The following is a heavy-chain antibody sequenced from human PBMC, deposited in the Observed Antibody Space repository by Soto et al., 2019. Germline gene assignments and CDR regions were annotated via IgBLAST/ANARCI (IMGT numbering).Heavy chain of an antibody. Sequence: EVQLVESGGGLVQPGGSLRLSCAASGFTFSSYAMHWVRQAPGKGLEYVSAISSNGGSTYYANSVKGRFTISRDNSKNTLYLQMGSLRAGEMAVYYCARALGYAFDIWGQGTMVTVSS. CDR3: ARALGYAFDI. V-gene: IGHV3-64*01. CDR2: ISSNGGST. CDR1: GFTFSSYA. J-gene: IGHJ3*02. D-gene: IGHD7-27*01.